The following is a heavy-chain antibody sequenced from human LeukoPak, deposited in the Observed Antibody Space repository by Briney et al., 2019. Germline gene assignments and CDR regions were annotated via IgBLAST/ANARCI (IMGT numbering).Heavy chain of an antibody. CDR3: ARSSEGRYYYDSSGYSYYYYYMDV. CDR2: IFNSGST. D-gene: IGHD3-22*01. Sequence: PSETLSLTCTVSGGSISSSKYYWGWIRQPPGKGLEWIGTIFNSGSTHYNPSLKSRVTISVDTSKNQFSLKLSSVTAADTAVYYCARSSEGRYYYDSSGYSYYYYYMDVWGKGTTVTISS. J-gene: IGHJ6*03. V-gene: IGHV4-39*01. CDR1: GGSISSSKYY.